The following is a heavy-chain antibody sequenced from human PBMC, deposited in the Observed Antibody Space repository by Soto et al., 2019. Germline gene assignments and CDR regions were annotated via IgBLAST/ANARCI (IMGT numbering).Heavy chain of an antibody. Sequence: SETLSLTCAVYGGSFSGYYWSWIRQPPGKGLEWIGEINHSGSTNYNPSLKSRVTISVDTSKNQFSLKLSSVTAADTAVYYCARSMVRGVIPYYYYYGMDVWGKGTKAPVSS. CDR1: GGSFSGYY. J-gene: IGHJ6*04. D-gene: IGHD3-10*01. CDR3: ARSMVRGVIPYYYYYGMDV. V-gene: IGHV4-34*01. CDR2: INHSGST.